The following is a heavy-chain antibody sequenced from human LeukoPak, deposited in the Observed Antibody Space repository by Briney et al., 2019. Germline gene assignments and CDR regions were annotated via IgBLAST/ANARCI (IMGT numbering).Heavy chain of an antibody. D-gene: IGHD6-13*01. CDR3: AKLRFRSIAAAGTNNWFDP. CDR2: ISGSGGST. CDR1: GFTFSSYA. J-gene: IGHJ5*02. V-gene: IGHV3-23*01. Sequence: GGSLRLSCAASGFTFSSYAMSWVRQAPGKGLEWVSAISGSGGSTYYADSVKGRFTISRDNSKNTLYLQMNSLRAEDTAVYYCAKLRFRSIAAAGTNNWFDPWRQGTLVTVSS.